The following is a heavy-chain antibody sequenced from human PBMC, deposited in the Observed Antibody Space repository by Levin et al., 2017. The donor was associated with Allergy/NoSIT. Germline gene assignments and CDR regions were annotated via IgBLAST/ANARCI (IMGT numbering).Heavy chain of an antibody. CDR1: GFTFSSYA. CDR2: ISGSGGST. D-gene: IGHD6-13*01. CDR3: AKDSDYYSSSWYRGRWVTIPYGMDV. J-gene: IGHJ6*02. V-gene: IGHV3-23*01. Sequence: GGSLRLSCAASGFTFSSYAMSWVRQAPGKGLEWVSAISGSGGSTYYADSVKGRFTISRDNSKNTLYLQMNSLRAEDTAVYYCAKDSDYYSSSWYRGRWVTIPYGMDVWGQGTTVTVSS.